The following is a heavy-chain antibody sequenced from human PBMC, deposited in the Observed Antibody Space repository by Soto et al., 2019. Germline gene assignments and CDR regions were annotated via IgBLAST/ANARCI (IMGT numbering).Heavy chain of an antibody. V-gene: IGHV4-59*01. D-gene: IGHD2-15*01. CDR2: IYYSGST. J-gene: IGHJ4*02. CDR3: ARDPKLRYFDY. Sequence: SGTLSLTCTVSGGSISSYYWSWIRQPPGKGLEWIGYIYYSGSTNYNPSLKSRVTISVDTSKNQFSLKLSSVTAADTAVYYCARDPKLRYFDYWGQGTLVTVSS. CDR1: GGSISSYY.